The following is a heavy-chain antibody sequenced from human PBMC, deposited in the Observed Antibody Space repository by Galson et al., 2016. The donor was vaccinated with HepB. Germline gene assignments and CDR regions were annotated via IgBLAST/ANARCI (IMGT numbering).Heavy chain of an antibody. Sequence: SLRLSCAASGFSFSSYAMNWVHQAPGKGLEWVSSISASGGWTNYADSVKGRFTISRDNSRDTLYLQMNSLRGDDTAVYFCAKGPAGHYTPWGSYRDEWWGQGTLVTVSS. CDR3: AKGPAGHYTPWGSYRDEW. CDR2: ISASGGWT. CDR1: GFSFSSYA. V-gene: IGHV3-23*01. J-gene: IGHJ4*02. D-gene: IGHD3-16*02.